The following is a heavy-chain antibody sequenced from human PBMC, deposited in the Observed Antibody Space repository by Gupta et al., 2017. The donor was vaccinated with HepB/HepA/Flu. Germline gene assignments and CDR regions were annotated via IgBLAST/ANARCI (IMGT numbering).Heavy chain of an antibody. CDR3: ARGYMRTGFDS. D-gene: IGHD1-1*01. J-gene: IGHJ5*01. CDR2: TYYKSKWIN. V-gene: IGHV6-1*01. Sequence: QVQLQPSGPGLVQPSQTLSLTCAISGDSVSSEITGWNWIRQSPSRGLEWLGRTYYKSKWINDYAVSVKSRITVTPNTAKNQFSLQLNSVTPEDTAVYYCARGYMRTGFDSWGQGTLVTVSS. CDR1: GDSVSSEITG.